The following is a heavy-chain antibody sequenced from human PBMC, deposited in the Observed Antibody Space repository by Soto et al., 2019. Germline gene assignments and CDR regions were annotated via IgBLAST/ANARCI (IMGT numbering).Heavy chain of an antibody. Sequence: SETLSLTCTVSGGSISSGDYYWSWIRQHPGKGLEWIGYIYYSGSAYYNPSLKSRVTIPVDTSKNQFFLKLSSVTAADTAVYYCARHMATITGAFDIWGQGTMVTVSS. CDR3: ARHMATITGAFDI. CDR2: IYYSGSA. J-gene: IGHJ3*02. CDR1: GGSISSGDYY. D-gene: IGHD5-12*01. V-gene: IGHV4-31*03.